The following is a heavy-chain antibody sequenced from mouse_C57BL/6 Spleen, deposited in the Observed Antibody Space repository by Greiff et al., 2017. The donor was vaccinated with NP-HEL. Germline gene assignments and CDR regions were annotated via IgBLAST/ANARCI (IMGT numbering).Heavy chain of an antibody. Sequence: EVKLVESGGGLVQPKGSLKLSCAASGFTFNTYAMHWVRQAPGKGLEWVARIRSKSSNYATYYADSVKDRFTISRDDSQSMLYLQMNNLKTEDTAMYYCVREEDYHGSSLFDYWGQGTTLTVSS. J-gene: IGHJ2*01. CDR2: IRSKSSNYAT. CDR3: VREEDYHGSSLFDY. CDR1: GFTFNTYA. D-gene: IGHD1-1*01. V-gene: IGHV10-3*01.